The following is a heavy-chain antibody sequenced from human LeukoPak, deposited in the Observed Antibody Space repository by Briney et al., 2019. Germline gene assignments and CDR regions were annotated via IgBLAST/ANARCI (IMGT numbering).Heavy chain of an antibody. Sequence: SETLSLTCTVSGGSISSGNYYWSWIRQPAGKGLEWIGRIYTSGSANYNPSLKSRVTISVDTSKNQFSLKLSSVTAADTAVYYCARNIPARPQDYWGQGTLVTVSS. V-gene: IGHV4-61*02. CDR2: IYTSGSA. D-gene: IGHD6-6*01. J-gene: IGHJ4*02. CDR3: ARNIPARPQDY. CDR1: GGSISSGNYY.